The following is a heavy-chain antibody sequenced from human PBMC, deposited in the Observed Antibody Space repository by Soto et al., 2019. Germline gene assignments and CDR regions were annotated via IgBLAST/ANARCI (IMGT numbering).Heavy chain of an antibody. CDR3: ARGYNWNYEVY. V-gene: IGHV1-69*02. CDR2: IIPILGIA. D-gene: IGHD1-7*01. J-gene: IGHJ4*02. CDR1: AGTFSSYT. Sequence: SVKVSCKASAGTFSSYTISWVRQAPGQGLEWMGRIIPILGIANYAQKFQGRVTITADKSTSTAYMELSSLRSEDTAVYYCARGYNWNYEVYWGQGTLVTVSS.